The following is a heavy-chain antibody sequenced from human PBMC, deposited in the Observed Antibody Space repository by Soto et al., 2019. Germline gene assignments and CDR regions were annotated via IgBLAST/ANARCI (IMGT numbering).Heavy chain of an antibody. CDR1: VGSISISSYA. Sequence: SETLSITCTVSVGSISISSYAWGWIRQPPGKGLEWIGSIYYSGSTYYNPSLKSRVTISVDTSKNQFSLKLRSVTAADTAVYYCARHVVVVAEMTRNWFDPSGQGTMVTVSS. V-gene: IGHV4-39*01. J-gene: IGHJ5*02. CDR2: IYYSGST. D-gene: IGHD2-15*01. CDR3: ARHVVVVAEMTRNWFDP.